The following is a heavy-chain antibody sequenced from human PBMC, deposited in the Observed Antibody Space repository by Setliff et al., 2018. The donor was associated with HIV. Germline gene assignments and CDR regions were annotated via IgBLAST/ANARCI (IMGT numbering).Heavy chain of an antibody. CDR2: ILPIFNKV. D-gene: IGHD3-22*01. CDR3: ARDNVDSDSRTYLHH. J-gene: IGHJ5*02. Sequence: GASVKVSCKASGGSFSSYALHWVRQAPGQGLEWMGNILPIFNKVNYAQKFRGRVTITADKSTSTAYMELSSLTSDDAAVYFCARDNVDSDSRTYLHHWGQGTLVTVPQ. CDR1: GGSFSSYA. V-gene: IGHV1-69*04.